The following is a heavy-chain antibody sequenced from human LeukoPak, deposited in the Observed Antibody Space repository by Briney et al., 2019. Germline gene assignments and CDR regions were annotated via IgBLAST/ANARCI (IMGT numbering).Heavy chain of an antibody. Sequence: GGSLRLSCAASGFTFSRYWMHWVRQAPGKGLVWVSRINSDGSSTTYADSVKGRFTISRDNAKNTLYLQMNSLRAEDMAVYYCARDPSYSENLDYWVQGTLVTVSS. J-gene: IGHJ4*02. CDR1: GFTFSRYW. CDR2: INSDGSST. V-gene: IGHV3-74*01. CDR3: ARDPSYSENLDY. D-gene: IGHD1-26*01.